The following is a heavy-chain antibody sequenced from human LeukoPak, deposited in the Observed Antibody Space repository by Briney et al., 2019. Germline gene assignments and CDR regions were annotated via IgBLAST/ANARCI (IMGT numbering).Heavy chain of an antibody. J-gene: IGHJ4*02. V-gene: IGHV3-74*01. CDR3: EGSQGPYDY. CDR1: GFTFSSYW. Sequence: PGGSLRLSCAASGFTFSSYWMNWVRQAPGKGLVWVSRINGDGSSTNYADSVKGRFTISRDNAKNTLYLQLNSLRAEDTAIYYCEGSQGPYDYWGQGTLVTVSS. CDR2: INGDGSST.